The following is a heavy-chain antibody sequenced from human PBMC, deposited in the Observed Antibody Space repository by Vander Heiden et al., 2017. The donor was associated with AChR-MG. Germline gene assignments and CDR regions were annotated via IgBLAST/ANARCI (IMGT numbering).Heavy chain of an antibody. J-gene: IGHJ6*02. CDR2: ISYDGSNK. CDR1: AFTFSSSG. Sequence: QVQLVESGGGVVQPGRSLRLSCAASAFTFSSSGMHWVHQAPGKGLEWVAVISYDGSNKYYADSVKGRFTISRDNSKNTLYLQMNSLRAEDTAVYYCAKDRRVATKYGMDVWGQGTTVTVSS. V-gene: IGHV3-30*18. D-gene: IGHD3-10*01. CDR3: AKDRRVATKYGMDV.